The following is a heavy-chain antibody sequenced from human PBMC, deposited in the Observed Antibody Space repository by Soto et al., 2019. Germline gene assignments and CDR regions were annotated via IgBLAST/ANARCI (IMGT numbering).Heavy chain of an antibody. Sequence: EVQLVESGGGLVQPGGSLRLSCAASGFTFSSYEMNWVRQAPGKGLEWVSYISSSGSTICYADSVKGRFTISRDNAKNPLYLQMNSLRAEDTAVYYCAREGWFSSGGIDYWGQGTLVTVSS. CDR2: ISSSGSTI. J-gene: IGHJ4*02. CDR1: GFTFSSYE. CDR3: AREGWFSSGGIDY. V-gene: IGHV3-48*03. D-gene: IGHD3-22*01.